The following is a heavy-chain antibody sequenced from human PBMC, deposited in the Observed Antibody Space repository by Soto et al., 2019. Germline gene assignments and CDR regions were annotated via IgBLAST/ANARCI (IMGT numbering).Heavy chain of an antibody. Sequence: SGPTLVNPTETLTLTCSVSGFSLTNGRMDVSWIRQPPGKALEWLAHFFSDAGRSYSTSMQSRLNMYKDSSGSQVVLTMTNMAPADTATYFCARMDGDYNYYGLDIWGHGIAVTVSS. CDR3: ARMDGDYNYYGLDI. CDR1: GFSLTNGRMD. V-gene: IGHV2-26*01. D-gene: IGHD4-17*01. CDR2: FFSDAGR. J-gene: IGHJ6*02.